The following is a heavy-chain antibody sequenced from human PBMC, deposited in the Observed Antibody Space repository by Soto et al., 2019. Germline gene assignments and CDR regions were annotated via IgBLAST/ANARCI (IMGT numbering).Heavy chain of an antibody. V-gene: IGHV3-23*01. D-gene: IGHD2-15*01. CDR2: SSGSGGST. CDR1: GFTFSNYG. Sequence: EVQLLESGGGLVQPGGSLRLSCAASGFTFSNYGMSGVRQAPGKGLEWVSGSSGSGGSTDYEGSVKGRFTISRDNSKNTLYLQMNSLRVDDTALYYCAKVRAEAIVVGVAAPHCYFEFWGRGTLVTVSS. J-gene: IGHJ2*01. CDR3: AKVRAEAIVVGVAAPHCYFEF.